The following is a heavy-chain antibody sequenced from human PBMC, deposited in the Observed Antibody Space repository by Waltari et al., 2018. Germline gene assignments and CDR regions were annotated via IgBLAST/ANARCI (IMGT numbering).Heavy chain of an antibody. V-gene: IGHV5-51*01. D-gene: IGHD3-3*01. Sequence: EVQLVQSGAEVKKPRESLKISCKGSGYSFTSYWIGWVRQMPGKGLEWMGISYPGDADTRYSPSFQDQVTISADKSISTAYLQWSSLKASDTAMYYCARPRYDFWSGYYAFDIWGQGTMVTVSS. CDR1: GYSFTSYW. J-gene: IGHJ3*02. CDR2: SYPGDADT. CDR3: ARPRYDFWSGYYAFDI.